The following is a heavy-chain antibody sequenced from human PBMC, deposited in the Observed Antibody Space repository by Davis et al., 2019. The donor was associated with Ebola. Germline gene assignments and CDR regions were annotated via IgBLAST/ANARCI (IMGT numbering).Heavy chain of an antibody. Sequence: KVSCKGFGYSFTTYWISWVRQMPGKGLEWMGRIDPSASYTNYSPSFQGHVTISADKSISTAYLQWSSLKASDTAMYYCARGLWEDIVVVPAAMNDMFDPWGQGTLVTVSS. CDR2: IDPSASYT. V-gene: IGHV5-10-1*01. CDR3: ARGLWEDIVVVPAAMNDMFDP. D-gene: IGHD2-2*01. CDR1: GYSFTTYW. J-gene: IGHJ5*02.